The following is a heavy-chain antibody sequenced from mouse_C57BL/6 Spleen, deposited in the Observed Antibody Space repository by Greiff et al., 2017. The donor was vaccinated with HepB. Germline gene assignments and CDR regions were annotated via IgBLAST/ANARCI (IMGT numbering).Heavy chain of an antibody. CDR1: GFTFSSYT. J-gene: IGHJ3*01. Sequence: EVQRVESGGGLVKPGGSLKLSCAASGFTFSSYTMSWVRQTPEKRLEWVATISGGGGNTYYPDSVKGRFTISRDNAKNTLYLQMSSLRSEDTALYYSARLFITRDWFAYWGQGTLVTVSA. D-gene: IGHD1-1*01. V-gene: IGHV5-9*01. CDR2: ISGGGGNT. CDR3: ARLFITRDWFAY.